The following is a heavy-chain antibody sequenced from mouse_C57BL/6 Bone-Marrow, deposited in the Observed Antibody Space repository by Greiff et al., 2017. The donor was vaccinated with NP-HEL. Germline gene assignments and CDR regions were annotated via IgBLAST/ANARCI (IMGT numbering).Heavy chain of an antibody. CDR2: ISYSGST. CDR1: GYSITSGYD. V-gene: IGHV3-1*01. Sequence: EVKVVESGPGMVKPSQSLSLTCTVTGYSITSGYDWHWIRHFPGNKLEWMGYISYSGSTNYNPSLKSRISITHDTSKNHFFLKLNSVTTEDTATYYCASTVVYWYFDVWGTGTTVTVSS. D-gene: IGHD1-1*01. CDR3: ASTVVYWYFDV. J-gene: IGHJ1*03.